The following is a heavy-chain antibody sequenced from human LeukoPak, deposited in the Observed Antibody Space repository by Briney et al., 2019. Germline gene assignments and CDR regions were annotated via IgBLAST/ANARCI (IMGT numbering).Heavy chain of an antibody. CDR2: ISTRSTTM. J-gene: IGHJ4*02. Sequence: PGGSLRLSCAASGFIFDNYEMNWVRQAPGKGPEWLSFISTRSTTMYHADSVKGRFTISRDNAKNSLYLQMNSLRDEDTAVYYCARGAGLLDYWGQGALVTVSS. CDR1: GFIFDNYE. CDR3: ARGAGLLDY. V-gene: IGHV3-48*03.